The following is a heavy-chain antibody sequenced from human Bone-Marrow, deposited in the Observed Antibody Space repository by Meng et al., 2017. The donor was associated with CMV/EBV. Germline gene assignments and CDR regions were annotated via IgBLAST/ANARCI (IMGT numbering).Heavy chain of an antibody. CDR1: GYTFTGYY. V-gene: IGHV1-2*02. CDR2: INPNSGGT. CDR3: ARDHSTSSSLSNWFDP. Sequence: ASVKVSCKASGYTFTGYYMHWVRQAPGQGLEWMGWINPNSGGTNYAQKFQGRVTMTRETSISTAYMELSRLRSDDTAVDYCARDHSTSSSLSNWFDPWGQGTLVTVSS. J-gene: IGHJ5*02. D-gene: IGHD6-6*01.